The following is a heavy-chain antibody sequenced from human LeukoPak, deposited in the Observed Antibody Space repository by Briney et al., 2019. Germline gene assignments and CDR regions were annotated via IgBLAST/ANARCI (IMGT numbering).Heavy chain of an antibody. CDR3: ARDQLEGYCSSTSCYSPYGY. V-gene: IGHV1-2*02. CDR1: GYTFTGYY. J-gene: IGHJ4*02. D-gene: IGHD2-2*02. Sequence: ASVKVPCKASGYTFTGYYMHWVRQAPGQGLEWMGWINPNSGGTNYAQKFQGRVTMTRDTSISTAYMELSRLRSDDTAVYYCARDQLEGYCSSTSCYSPYGYWGQGTLVTVSS. CDR2: INPNSGGT.